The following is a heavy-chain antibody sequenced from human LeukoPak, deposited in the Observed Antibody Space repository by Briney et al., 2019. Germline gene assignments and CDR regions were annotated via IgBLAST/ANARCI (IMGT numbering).Heavy chain of an antibody. J-gene: IGHJ6*02. Sequence: SSGTLSLTCTVSGGSISSGDYYWSWIRQPPGKGLEWIGYIYYSGSTYYNPSLKSRVTISVDTSKNQFSLKLSSVTAADTAVYYCARTTLLYYDFWSGYPPGYGMDVWGQGTTVTVSS. V-gene: IGHV4-30-4*01. CDR2: IYYSGST. D-gene: IGHD3-3*01. CDR1: GGSISSGDYY. CDR3: ARTTLLYYDFWSGYPPGYGMDV.